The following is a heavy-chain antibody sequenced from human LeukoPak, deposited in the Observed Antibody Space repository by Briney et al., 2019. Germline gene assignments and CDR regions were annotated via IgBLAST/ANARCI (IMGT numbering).Heavy chain of an antibody. CDR2: ISGDFGST. CDR1: GFTFDDYD. Sequence: PGGSLRLSCAASGFTFDDYDMHCVRQAPGKGREGVSRISGDFGSTYYADSVQGRLTISRDNSKNSLYLQMNSLRNEDTALYYCAKDGYVATILNWFDPWGQGTLVTVSS. CDR3: AKDGYVATILNWFDP. V-gene: IGHV3-43*02. J-gene: IGHJ5*02. D-gene: IGHD5-12*01.